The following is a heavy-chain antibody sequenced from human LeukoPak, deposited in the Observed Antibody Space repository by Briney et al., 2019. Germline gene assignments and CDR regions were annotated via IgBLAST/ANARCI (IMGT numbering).Heavy chain of an antibody. D-gene: IGHD6-13*01. J-gene: IGHJ4*02. V-gene: IGHV3-21*01. CDR1: GFTFSSYS. Sequence: GGSLRLSCAASGFTFSSYSMYWVRQAPGKGLEWVSSISSSSSHVYYADSAKGRFTISRDNAKNSLYLQMNSLRADDTAVYYCARVLEAASFDYWGQGSPVTVSS. CDR2: ISSSSSHV. CDR3: ARVLEAASFDY.